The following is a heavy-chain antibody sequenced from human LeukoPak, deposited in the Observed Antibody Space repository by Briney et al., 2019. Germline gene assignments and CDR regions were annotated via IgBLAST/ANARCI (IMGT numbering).Heavy chain of an antibody. CDR2: IWYDGSNK. V-gene: IGHV3-33*01. CDR3: ARALMATGFDY. CDR1: GFTFSSYG. J-gene: IGHJ4*02. D-gene: IGHD5-24*01. Sequence: PGGSLRLSCAASGFTFSSYGMHWVRQAPGKGLEGVAVIWYDGSNKYYADSVKGRFTISRDNSKNTLYLQMNSLRAEDTAVYYCARALMATGFDYWGQGTLVTVSS.